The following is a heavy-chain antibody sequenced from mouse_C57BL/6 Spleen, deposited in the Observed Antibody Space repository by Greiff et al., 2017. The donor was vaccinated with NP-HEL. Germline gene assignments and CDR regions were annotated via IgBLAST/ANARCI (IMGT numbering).Heavy chain of an antibody. CDR2: ISSASSTI. CDR3: ARAYGQEY. J-gene: IGHJ2*01. D-gene: IGHD1-2*01. CDR1: GFTFSDYG. Sequence: DVKLVESGGGLVKPGGSLKLSCAASGFTFSDYGMHWVRQAPEKGLEWVAYISSASSTIYYADTVKGRFTISRDNAKHTLFLQMASLRSDDTAMYYYARAYGQEYWGKGTTLTVSS. V-gene: IGHV5-17*01.